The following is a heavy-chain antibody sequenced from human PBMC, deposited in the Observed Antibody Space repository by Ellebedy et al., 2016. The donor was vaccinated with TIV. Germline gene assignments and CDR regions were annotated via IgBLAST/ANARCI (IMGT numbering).Heavy chain of an antibody. CDR3: ARGYYYDSSILDY. D-gene: IGHD3-22*01. Sequence: MPSETLSLTCTVSGGSISSGDYYWSWIRQPPGKGLEWIGYIYYSGSTYYNPSLKSRVTISVDTSKNQFSLKLSSVTAADTAVYYCARGYYYDSSILDYWGQGTLVTVSS. CDR1: GGSISSGDYY. V-gene: IGHV4-30-4*01. J-gene: IGHJ4*02. CDR2: IYYSGST.